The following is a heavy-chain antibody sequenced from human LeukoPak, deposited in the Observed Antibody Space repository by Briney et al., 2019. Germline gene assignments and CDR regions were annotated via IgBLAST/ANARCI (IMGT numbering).Heavy chain of an antibody. CDR1: GFTFSSYA. D-gene: IGHD7-27*01. CDR3: AKEDLGRTFDY. J-gene: IGHJ4*02. CDR2: ISGSGGST. V-gene: IGHV3-23*01. Sequence: GGSLRLSCAANGFTFSSYAMSWVRQAPGKGLEWVSGISGSGGSTYYAVSVKGRFTISRDNSKNTLFLQMNSLRAEDTAVYYCAKEDLGRTFDYWGQGTLVTVSS.